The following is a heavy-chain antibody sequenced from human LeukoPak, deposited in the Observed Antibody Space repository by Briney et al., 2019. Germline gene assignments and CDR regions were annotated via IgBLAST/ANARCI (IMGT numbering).Heavy chain of an antibody. J-gene: IGHJ4*02. V-gene: IGHV3-23*01. Sequence: PGGSLRLSCAASGFTFSSYEMNWVRQAPGKGLEWVAFSSGSGDITDYCDSVKGRFTISRDIYKDTLYLQRNSLRGDDTAIYYCAKESRLGHTTYWGQGTLVTVSS. D-gene: IGHD1-1*01. CDR2: SSGSGDIT. CDR1: GFTFSSYE. CDR3: AKESRLGHTTY.